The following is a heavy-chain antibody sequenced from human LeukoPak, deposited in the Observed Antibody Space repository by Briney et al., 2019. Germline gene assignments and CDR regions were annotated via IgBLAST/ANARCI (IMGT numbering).Heavy chain of an antibody. CDR1: GDSISSYY. CDR2: ISYTGST. J-gene: IGHJ4*02. D-gene: IGHD3-22*01. Sequence: KPSETLSLTCTVSGDSISSYYWSWIRQPPGKGLEWIGYISYTGSTNYNPSLKSRVTISVDTSKNHFSLKLSSVTAADTAVYYCARLYDSSGYYYPFDYWGQGTLVTVSS. CDR3: ARLYDSSGYYYPFDY. V-gene: IGHV4-59*08.